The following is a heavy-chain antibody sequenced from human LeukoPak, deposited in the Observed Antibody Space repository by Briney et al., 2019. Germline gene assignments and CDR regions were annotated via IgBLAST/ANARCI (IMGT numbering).Heavy chain of an antibody. CDR2: ISWNSGSI. V-gene: IGHV3-9*01. Sequence: GGSLRLSCAASGFTFDDYAMHWVRQAPGKGLEWVSGISWNSGSIGYADSVKGRFTISRDNAKNSLYLQMNSLRAEDTALYYCAKSVAGTVVMGDAFDIWGQGTMVTVSS. CDR1: GFTFDDYA. J-gene: IGHJ3*02. CDR3: AKSVAGTVVMGDAFDI. D-gene: IGHD6-19*01.